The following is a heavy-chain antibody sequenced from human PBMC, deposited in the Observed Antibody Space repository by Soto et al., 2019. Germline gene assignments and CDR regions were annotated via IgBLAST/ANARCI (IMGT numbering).Heavy chain of an antibody. CDR2: IVVGSGNT. Sequence: SVKVSCKASGFTFTSSAMQWVRQARGQRLEWIGWIVVGSGNTNYAQKFQERVTITRDMSTSTAYMELSSLRSEDTAVYYCAAASIVVVPAAMPFTFGMDVWGQGTTVTVSS. D-gene: IGHD2-2*01. J-gene: IGHJ6*02. V-gene: IGHV1-58*02. CDR3: AAASIVVVPAAMPFTFGMDV. CDR1: GFTFTSSA.